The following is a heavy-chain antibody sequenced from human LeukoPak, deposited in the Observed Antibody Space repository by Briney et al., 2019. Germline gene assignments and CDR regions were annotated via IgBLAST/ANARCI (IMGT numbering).Heavy chain of an antibody. CDR1: GGSISSSSYY. J-gene: IGHJ4*02. Sequence: SETLSLTCTVSGGSISSSSYYWGWIRQPPGKGLEWIGSIYYSGSTYYNPSLKSRVTISVDTSKNQFSLKLSSVTAADTAVYYCARVPIPPIEADGCVDHWGQGTLVIVSS. D-gene: IGHD5-24*01. V-gene: IGHV4-39*07. CDR2: IYYSGST. CDR3: ARVPIPPIEADGCVDH.